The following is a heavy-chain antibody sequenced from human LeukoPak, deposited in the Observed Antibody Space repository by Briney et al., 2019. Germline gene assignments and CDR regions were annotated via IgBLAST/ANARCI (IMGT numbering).Heavy chain of an antibody. CDR3: ATSAFSGSYYYFDY. Sequence: ASGKVSCKVSGYTLTELSMHWVRQAPGKGLEWMGGFDPEDGETIYAQKFQGRVTMTEDTSTDTAYMELSSLRSEDTAVYYCATSAFSGSYYYFDYWGQGTLVTVSS. CDR1: GYTLTELS. J-gene: IGHJ4*02. CDR2: FDPEDGET. D-gene: IGHD1-26*01. V-gene: IGHV1-24*01.